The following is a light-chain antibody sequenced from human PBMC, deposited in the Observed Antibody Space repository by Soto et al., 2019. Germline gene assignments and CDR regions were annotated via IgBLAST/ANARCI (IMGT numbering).Light chain of an antibody. J-gene: IGLJ2*01. CDR3: ATWDDSLSGPV. CDR2: TNN. CDR1: SSNVGSSF. Sequence: QSVLTQPPSASGTPGQTVTISCSGSSSNVGSSFLYWYQQLPGTAPKLLIYTNNQRPSGVPDRFSASKSGASASLAISGLRSEYEADYYCATWDDSLSGPVFGGGTKLTVL. V-gene: IGLV1-47*01.